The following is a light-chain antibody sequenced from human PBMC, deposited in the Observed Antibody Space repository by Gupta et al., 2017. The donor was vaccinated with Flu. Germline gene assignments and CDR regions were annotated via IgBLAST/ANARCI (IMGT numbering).Light chain of an antibody. Sequence: DIQMTQSPSTLYASLGSRVTITCRASDSIGQYLAWYQQKAGKPPKLLISDVSTLQSGVPSRFSGSGHGTEFTLIISSLQPDDSATYYCQQENKRFLTFGRGTRVEI. J-gene: IGKJ1*01. CDR3: QQENKRFLT. CDR1: DSIGQY. V-gene: IGKV1-5*01. CDR2: DVS.